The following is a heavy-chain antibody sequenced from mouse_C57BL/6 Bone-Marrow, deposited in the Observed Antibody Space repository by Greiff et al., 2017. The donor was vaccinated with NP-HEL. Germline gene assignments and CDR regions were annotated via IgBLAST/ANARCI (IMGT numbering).Heavy chain of an antibody. D-gene: IGHD2-4*01. CDR3: ARFDYVWFAY. V-gene: IGHV1-18*01. J-gene: IGHJ3*01. Sequence: EVQLQQSGPELVKPGASVKIPCKASGYTFTDYNMDWVKQSHGKSPEWIGDINPNNGGTIYNQKFKGKATLTVDKSSSTAYMELRSLTSEDTAVYYCARFDYVWFAYWGQGTLVTVSA. CDR2: INPNNGGT. CDR1: GYTFTDYN.